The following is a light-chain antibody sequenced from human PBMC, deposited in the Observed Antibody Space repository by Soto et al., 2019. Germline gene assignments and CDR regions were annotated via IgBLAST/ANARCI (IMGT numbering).Light chain of an antibody. CDR1: SSDVGGYNY. V-gene: IGLV2-14*01. CDR3: SSYTRSSTLV. CDR2: EVS. Sequence: QSALTQPASVSGSPGQSITISCTGTSSDVGGYNYVSWYQQHPGKAPKLMIYEVSNRPSGVSNRLSGSKSGNMASLTISGLQAEDEADYYCSSYTRSSTLVFGGGTKLTVL. J-gene: IGLJ2*01.